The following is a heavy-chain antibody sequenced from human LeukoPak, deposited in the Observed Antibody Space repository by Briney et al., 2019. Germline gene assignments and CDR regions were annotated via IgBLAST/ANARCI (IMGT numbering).Heavy chain of an antibody. CDR3: AKDKDYDFWIGQLGY. CDR1: GFTFDDYA. D-gene: IGHD3-3*01. J-gene: IGHJ4*02. CDR2: ISGDGGST. Sequence: PGESLRLSCAASGFTFDDYAMHWVRQAPGKGLEWVSLISGDGGSTYYADSVKGRFTISRDNSKNSLYLQMNSPRTEDTALYYCAKDKDYDFWIGQLGYWGQGTLVTV. V-gene: IGHV3-43*02.